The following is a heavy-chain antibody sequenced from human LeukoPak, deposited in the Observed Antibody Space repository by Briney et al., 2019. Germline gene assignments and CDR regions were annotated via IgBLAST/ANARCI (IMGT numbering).Heavy chain of an antibody. J-gene: IGHJ3*02. CDR1: DGSFSGYY. CDR3: ARLDRERAFDI. V-gene: IGHV4-34*01. Sequence: SETLSLTCAVYDGSFSGYYWSWIRQPPGKGLEWIGEINHSGSTNYNPSLKSRVTISVDTSKNQFSLKLSSVTAADTAVYYCARLDRERAFDIWGQGTMVTVSS. CDR2: INHSGST.